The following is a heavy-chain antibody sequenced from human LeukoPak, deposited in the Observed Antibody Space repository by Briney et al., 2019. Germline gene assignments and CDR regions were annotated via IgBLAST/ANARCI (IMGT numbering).Heavy chain of an antibody. J-gene: IGHJ6*03. CDR3: ARDPPRVGGYYHYYMDV. V-gene: IGHV4-4*07. CDR2: IYTSGST. Sequence: PSETLSLTCTVSGGSISSYYWSWIRQPAGKGLEWIGRIYTSGSTNYNPSLKSRVTMSVDTSKNQFSLKLSSVTAADTAVYYCARDPPRVGGYYHYYMDVWGKGTTVTVSS. D-gene: IGHD1-26*01. CDR1: GGSISSYY.